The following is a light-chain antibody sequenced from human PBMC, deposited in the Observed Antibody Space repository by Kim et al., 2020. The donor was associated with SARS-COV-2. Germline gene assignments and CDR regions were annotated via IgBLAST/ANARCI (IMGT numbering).Light chain of an antibody. Sequence: GQRVTISCSGSSSNIGSNPVNWYQQLPGTAPKLRIYSNNQRPSGVPDRFSGSKSGTSASLAISGLQSEDEADYYCAAWDDSLDGWVFGGGTQLTVL. V-gene: IGLV1-44*01. CDR1: SSNIGSNP. CDR2: SNN. CDR3: AAWDDSLDGWV. J-gene: IGLJ3*02.